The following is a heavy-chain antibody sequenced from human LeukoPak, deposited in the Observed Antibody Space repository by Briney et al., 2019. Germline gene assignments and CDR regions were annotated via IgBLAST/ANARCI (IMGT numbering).Heavy chain of an antibody. CDR1: GFTFSSYV. D-gene: IGHD6-19*01. Sequence: GGSLRLFCAASGFTFSSYVMTWVRQAPGKGLEWVSTISGSGGSTYYADSVKGRFTISRDNSKNMLYLQMNSLRAEDTAVYHCAKVAGGGWGQGTLVTVSS. V-gene: IGHV3-23*01. J-gene: IGHJ4*02. CDR3: AKVAGGG. CDR2: ISGSGGST.